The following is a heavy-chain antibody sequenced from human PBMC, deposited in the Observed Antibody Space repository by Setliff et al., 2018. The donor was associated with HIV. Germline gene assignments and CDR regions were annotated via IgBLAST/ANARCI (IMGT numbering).Heavy chain of an antibody. CDR1: GYTLTELS. CDR2: FDPEDGET. J-gene: IGHJ6*03. CDR3: ATDSSRGGVASFMDV. V-gene: IGHV1-24*01. D-gene: IGHD3-10*01. Sequence: ASVKVSCKVSGYTLTELSMHWVRQAPGKGLEWMGGFDPEDGETIYAQKFQGRVTMTEDTSTDTAYMELSSLRSEDTAVYYCATDSSRGGVASFMDVWGKGTTVTVSS.